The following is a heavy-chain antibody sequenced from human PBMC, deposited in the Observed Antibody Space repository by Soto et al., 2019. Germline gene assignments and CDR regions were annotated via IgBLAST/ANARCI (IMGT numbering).Heavy chain of an antibody. CDR3: ARAMGTDGWSNHPFDI. V-gene: IGHV3-21*01. J-gene: IGHJ3*02. Sequence: PGGSLRLSCTVSGFTFSSHAMSWVRQAPGKGLEWVSGISDNGSNIYYADSVKGRFIISRDNAKNSVFLQMNGLRVEDTAVYFCARAMGTDGWSNHPFDIWGQGTMVTVSS. CDR1: GFTFSSHA. CDR2: ISDNGSNI. D-gene: IGHD6-19*01.